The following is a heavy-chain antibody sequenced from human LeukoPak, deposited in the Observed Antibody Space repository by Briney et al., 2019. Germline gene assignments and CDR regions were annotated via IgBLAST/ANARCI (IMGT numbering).Heavy chain of an antibody. V-gene: IGHV3-53*01. CDR2: IYSGGTT. D-gene: IGHD7-27*01. Sequence: GGSLRLSCAVSGFTVSSNYMSWVRQAPGKGLEWVSVIYSGGTTYYADSVKGRFTISRDNSKNTVYLQMNSLGAEDTAVYYCARAPNRAYYMDVWGKGTTVTVSS. CDR3: ARAPNRAYYMDV. J-gene: IGHJ6*03. CDR1: GFTVSSNY.